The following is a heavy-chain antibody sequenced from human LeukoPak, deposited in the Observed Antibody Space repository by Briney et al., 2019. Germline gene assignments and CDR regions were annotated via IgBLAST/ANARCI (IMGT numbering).Heavy chain of an antibody. CDR2: INPNSGGT. D-gene: IGHD3-10*01. V-gene: IGHV1-2*02. CDR1: GYTFTSYY. CDR3: ARSIYGSGSFDY. J-gene: IGHJ4*02. Sequence: ASVKVSCKASGYTFTSYYMHWVRQAPGQGLEWMGWINPNSGGTNYARKFQGRVTMTRDTSISTAYMELSRLRSDDTAVYYCARSIYGSGSFDYWGQGTLVTVSS.